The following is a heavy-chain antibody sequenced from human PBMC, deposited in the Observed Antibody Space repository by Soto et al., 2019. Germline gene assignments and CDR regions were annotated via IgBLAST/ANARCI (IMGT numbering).Heavy chain of an antibody. Sequence: ESGGGVVQPGRSLRLSCAASGFTFSSYAMHWVRQAPGKGLEWVAVISYDGSNKYYADSVKGRFTISRDNSKNTLYLQMNSLRAEDTAVYYCARVGAAAAGQWFDYWGQGTLVTVSS. D-gene: IGHD6-13*01. V-gene: IGHV3-30-3*01. J-gene: IGHJ4*02. CDR3: ARVGAAAAGQWFDY. CDR2: ISYDGSNK. CDR1: GFTFSSYA.